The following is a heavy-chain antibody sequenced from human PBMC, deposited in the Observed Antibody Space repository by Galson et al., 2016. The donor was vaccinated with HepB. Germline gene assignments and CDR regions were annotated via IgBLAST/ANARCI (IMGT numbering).Heavy chain of an antibody. CDR3: VRHLNYHSRDYKVLGFDH. CDR2: LSYSGRT. J-gene: IGHJ4*02. V-gene: IGHV4-39*01. D-gene: IGHD3-22*01. CDR1: GDSITNGDSH. Sequence: SETLSLTCTVSGDSITNGDSHWGWIRQPPGKGLEWIASLSYSGRTYYNPSLKSRLTISGDTSKNQFSLRLNSVTAADTAVYYCVRHLNYHSRDYKVLGFDHWGQGTLVTVSS.